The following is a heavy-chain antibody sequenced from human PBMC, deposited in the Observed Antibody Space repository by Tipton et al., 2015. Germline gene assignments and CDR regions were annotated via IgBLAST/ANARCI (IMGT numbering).Heavy chain of an antibody. CDR3: ARIPTTVISKYYGMDV. Sequence: SLRLSCAASGFTFSSNWMGWVRQAPGKGLEWVANIKPDGSEKYYVDSVRGRFTISRDNAKNSLYLQMNSLRADDTAVYYCARIPTTVISKYYGMDVWGQGTTVTVSS. J-gene: IGHJ6*02. CDR2: IKPDGSEK. CDR1: GFTFSSNW. D-gene: IGHD4-17*01. V-gene: IGHV3-7*01.